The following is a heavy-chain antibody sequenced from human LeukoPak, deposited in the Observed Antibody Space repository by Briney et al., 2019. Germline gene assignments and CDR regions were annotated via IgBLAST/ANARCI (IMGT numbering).Heavy chain of an antibody. J-gene: IGHJ4*02. D-gene: IGHD3-3*01. V-gene: IGHV4-59*01. CDR2: IYYSGST. CDR3: ARYDFNKFFDY. CDR1: GGSFSGYY. Sequence: PSETLSLTCAVYGGSFSGYYWSWIRQPPGKGLEWIGYIYYSGSTNYNPSLKSRVTMSVDTSKNQFSLKLTSVTAADTAVYYCARYDFNKFFDYWGQGILVTVSS.